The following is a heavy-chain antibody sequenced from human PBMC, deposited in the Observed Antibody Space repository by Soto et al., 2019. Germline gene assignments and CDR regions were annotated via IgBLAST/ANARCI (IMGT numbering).Heavy chain of an antibody. Sequence: QVQLVQSGAEVKKPGASVKVSCKASGYTFTSYGISWVRQAPGQGLEWMGWISAYNGNTNYAQKLQGRVTMTTDTSTSTSYMELRSLRSDDTALYYCARGRYFDWLLYNNDAFDIWGQGTMVTVSS. J-gene: IGHJ3*02. D-gene: IGHD3-9*01. CDR1: GYTFTSYG. CDR2: ISAYNGNT. V-gene: IGHV1-18*01. CDR3: ARGRYFDWLLYNNDAFDI.